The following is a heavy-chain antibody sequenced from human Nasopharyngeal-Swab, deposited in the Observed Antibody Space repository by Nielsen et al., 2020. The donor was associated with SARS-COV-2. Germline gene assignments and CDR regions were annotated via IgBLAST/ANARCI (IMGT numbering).Heavy chain of an antibody. J-gene: IGHJ6*02. V-gene: IGHV3-7*01. CDR3: ARDTYCSGGSCYGYGMAV. CDR2: IKEDGSEK. D-gene: IGHD2-15*01. Sequence: WFRQPPGKGLEWVANIKEDGSEKNYVDSVKGRFTISRDNAKNSLYLQMNSLRADDTAVYYRARDTYCSGGSCYGYGMAVWGQGTTVTVSS.